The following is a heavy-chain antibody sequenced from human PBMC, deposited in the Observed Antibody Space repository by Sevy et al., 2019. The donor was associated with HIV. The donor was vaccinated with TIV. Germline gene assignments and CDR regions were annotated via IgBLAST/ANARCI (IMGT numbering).Heavy chain of an antibody. D-gene: IGHD4-17*01. Sequence: GGSLRLSCAASGFTFSSYGMHWVRQAPGKGLEWVAFIRYDGSNKYYADSVKGRFTISRDNSKNTLYLQMNSLRAEDTAVYYCAKDSDYEDLYYMDVWGKGTTVTVSS. J-gene: IGHJ6*03. CDR2: IRYDGSNK. CDR1: GFTFSSYG. CDR3: AKDSDYEDLYYMDV. V-gene: IGHV3-30*02.